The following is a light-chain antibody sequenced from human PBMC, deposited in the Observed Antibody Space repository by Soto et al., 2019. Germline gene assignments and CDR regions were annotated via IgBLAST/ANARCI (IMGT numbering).Light chain of an antibody. V-gene: IGLV1-44*01. Sequence: QSVLAQPPSASGAPGQRVTISCSGSASNIGRDPVNWYQQVPGTAPKLLIYENNHRPSGVPDRFSGSKSGTSASLVISGLQSEDEAEYFCAGWDGSLKGCVVGTGTKV. J-gene: IGLJ1*01. CDR3: AGWDGSLKGCV. CDR2: ENN. CDR1: ASNIGRDP.